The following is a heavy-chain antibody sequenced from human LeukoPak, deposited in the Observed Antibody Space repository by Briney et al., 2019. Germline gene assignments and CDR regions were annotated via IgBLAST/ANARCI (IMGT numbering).Heavy chain of an antibody. Sequence: PSETLSLTCTVSGGSIRSYYWSWIRQPPGKGLGWIGYFYYSGSTNYNPSLKSRVTISVDTSKNQFSLKLSSVTAADTAAYYCARGDGYNHEIDFWGQGTLVTVSS. CDR1: GGSIRSYY. J-gene: IGHJ4*02. V-gene: IGHV4-59*08. D-gene: IGHD5-24*01. CDR3: ARGDGYNHEIDF. CDR2: FYYSGST.